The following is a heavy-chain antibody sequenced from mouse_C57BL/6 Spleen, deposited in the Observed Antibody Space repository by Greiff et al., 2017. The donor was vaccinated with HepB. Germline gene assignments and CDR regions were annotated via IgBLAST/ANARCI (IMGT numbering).Heavy chain of an antibody. CDR2: IDPETGGT. D-gene: IGHD2-5*01. V-gene: IGHV1-15*01. Sequence: VQLQQSGAELVRPGASVTLSCKASGYTFTDYEMHWVKQTPVNGLEWIGAIDPETGGTAYNQKFKGKAILTEDKSSSTAYMELRSLTSEDSAVYYCPYSNYGNYFDYWGQGTTLTVSS. CDR1: GYTFTDYE. J-gene: IGHJ2*01. CDR3: PYSNYGNYFDY.